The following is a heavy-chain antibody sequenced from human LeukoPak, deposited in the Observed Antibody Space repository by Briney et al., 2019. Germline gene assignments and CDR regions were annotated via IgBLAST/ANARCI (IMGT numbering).Heavy chain of an antibody. D-gene: IGHD2-2*01. CDR2: IYYSGST. CDR3: ARSYCSSTSCCVVGAFDL. J-gene: IGHJ3*01. V-gene: IGHV4-39*01. Sequence: SETLSLTCTVSGGSISSSNYYWGWIRQPPGKGLEWIASIYYSGSTYYNPSLKSRVTISVDTSKNQFSLKLNSVTAADSAVYYCARSYCSSTSCCVVGAFDLWGQGTTVTVSS. CDR1: GGSISSSNYY.